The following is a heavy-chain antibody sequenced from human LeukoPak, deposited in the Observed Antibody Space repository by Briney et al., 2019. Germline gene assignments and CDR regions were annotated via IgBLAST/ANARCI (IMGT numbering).Heavy chain of an antibody. D-gene: IGHD3-3*01. Sequence: ASVKVSCKASGYTFTSYGISWVRQAPGQGLEWMGWISAYNGNTNYAQKLQGRVTMTTDTSTSTAYMELSSLRSEDTAMYYCARESRFRRYYYYMDVWGKGTTVTVSS. J-gene: IGHJ6*03. CDR3: ARESRFRRYYYYMDV. V-gene: IGHV1-18*01. CDR2: ISAYNGNT. CDR1: GYTFTSYG.